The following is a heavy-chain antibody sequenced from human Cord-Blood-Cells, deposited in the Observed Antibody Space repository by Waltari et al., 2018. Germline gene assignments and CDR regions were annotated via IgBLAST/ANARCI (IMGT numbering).Heavy chain of an antibody. CDR3: ARDIRGGWNDAFDI. Sequence: EVQLVESGGGLFQPGGSLRLSCAASGFTVSRNYMSWVRQAPGEGLECVSIIYSGGSTYYADSVKGRFTISRDNSKNTLYIQMNSLRAEDTAVYYCARDIRGGWNDAFDIWGQGTMVTVSS. CDR1: GFTVSRNY. V-gene: IGHV3-53*01. D-gene: IGHD1-1*01. J-gene: IGHJ3*02. CDR2: IYSGGST.